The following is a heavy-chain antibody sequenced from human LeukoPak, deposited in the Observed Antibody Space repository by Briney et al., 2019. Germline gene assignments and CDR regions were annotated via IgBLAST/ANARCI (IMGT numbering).Heavy chain of an antibody. CDR3: AKDRGSGSFYSFDY. CDR1: GFTFDDYA. D-gene: IGHD6-19*01. V-gene: IGHV3-9*01. Sequence: GGSLRLSCAASGFTFDDYAMHWVRQAPGKGLEWVSGISWNSGSIGYADSVKGRFTISRDNAKNSLYLQMNSLRAEDTAFYYCAKDRGSGSFYSFDYWGQGTLVTVSS. J-gene: IGHJ4*02. CDR2: ISWNSGSI.